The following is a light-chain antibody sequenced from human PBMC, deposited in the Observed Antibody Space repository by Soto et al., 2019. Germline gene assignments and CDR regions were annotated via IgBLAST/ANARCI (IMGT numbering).Light chain of an antibody. Sequence: DIQMTQSPSSVSAFVGDRVAITCRASHEIARCLAWYQQQPGKAPRLLIYAASSLQSGVPTRFSGSGSGTDFTLTITNLQPEDSAVYYCQQVKGFPLTFGGGTKVEIK. V-gene: IGKV1-12*01. CDR2: AAS. J-gene: IGKJ4*01. CDR1: HEIARC. CDR3: QQVKGFPLT.